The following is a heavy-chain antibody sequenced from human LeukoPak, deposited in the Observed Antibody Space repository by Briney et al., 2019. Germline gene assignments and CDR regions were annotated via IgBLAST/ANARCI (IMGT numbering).Heavy chain of an antibody. CDR1: GYTFTSYG. CDR3: ARVTHTELSTWFDP. Sequence: SVKVSCKASGYTFTSYGISWVRQAPGQGLEWMGGIIPIFGSSNYAQKFQGRVTITADESTTTAYMELSSLRSEDTAVYYCARVTHTELSTWFDPWGQGTLVTVSS. CDR2: IIPIFGSS. D-gene: IGHD5-18*01. V-gene: IGHV1-69*13. J-gene: IGHJ5*02.